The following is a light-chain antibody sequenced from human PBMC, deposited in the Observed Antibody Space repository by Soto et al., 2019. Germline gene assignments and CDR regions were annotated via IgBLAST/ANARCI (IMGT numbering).Light chain of an antibody. CDR3: SSFTTSSTWV. CDR2: EVS. Sequence: QSALTQPVSVSGSPGQSITISCTGASSDVGNCNCVSWYQQHPGKAPKLMIYEVSNRPSGVSDRFSGSKAGNTASLTISGLQAEDEADYYCSSFTTSSTWVFGGGTKLTVL. V-gene: IGLV2-14*01. J-gene: IGLJ3*02. CDR1: SSDVGNCNC.